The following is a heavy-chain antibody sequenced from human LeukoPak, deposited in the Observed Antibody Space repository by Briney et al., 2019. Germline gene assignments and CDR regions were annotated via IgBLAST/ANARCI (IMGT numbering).Heavy chain of an antibody. Sequence: GGSLRLSCAASGFTFSNAWMSWVRQAPGKGLEWVGRIKSKTDGGTTDYAAPVKGRFTISRDDSKNTLYLQMNSLKTEDTAVCYCEYCSGGSCYTEDYWGQGTLVTVSS. CDR1: GFTFSNAW. CDR2: IKSKTDGGTT. CDR3: EYCSGGSCYTEDY. D-gene: IGHD2-15*01. J-gene: IGHJ4*02. V-gene: IGHV3-15*01.